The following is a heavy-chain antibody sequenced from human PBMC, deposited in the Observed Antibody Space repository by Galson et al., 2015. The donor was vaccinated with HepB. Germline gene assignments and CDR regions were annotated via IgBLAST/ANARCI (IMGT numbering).Heavy chain of an antibody. J-gene: IGHJ4*02. D-gene: IGHD3-16*01. Sequence: QSGAEVKKPGESLRISCKGSGYSFTSYWISWVRQMPGKGLEWMGRIDPSDSYTNYSPSFQGHVTISADKSISTAYLQWSSLKASDTAMYYCAAFPGGYDYVWGSYAGRGLDYWGQGTLVTVSS. CDR2: IDPSDSYT. CDR1: GYSFTSYW. V-gene: IGHV5-10-1*01. CDR3: AAFPGGYDYVWGSYAGRGLDY.